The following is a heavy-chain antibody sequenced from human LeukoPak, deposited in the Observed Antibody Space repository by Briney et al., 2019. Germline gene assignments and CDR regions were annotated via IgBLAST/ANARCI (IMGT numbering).Heavy chain of an antibody. V-gene: IGHV5-10-1*01. Sequence: GESLRISCKGSGYSFTSYWISWVRQMPGKGLEWMGRIDPSDSYTNYSPSFQGHVTISADKSISTAYLQWSSLKASDTAMYYCARHSTNYGSGSSSTGGRWFDPWGQGTLVTVSS. J-gene: IGHJ5*02. CDR3: ARHSTNYGSGSSSTGGRWFDP. CDR1: GYSFTSYW. CDR2: IDPSDSYT. D-gene: IGHD3-10*01.